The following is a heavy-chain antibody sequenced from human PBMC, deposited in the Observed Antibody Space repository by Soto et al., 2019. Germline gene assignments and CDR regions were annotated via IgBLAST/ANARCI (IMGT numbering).Heavy chain of an antibody. J-gene: IGHJ6*02. CDR3: AREGIGYSHYYGLDV. CDR1: GVSVNNGSYY. V-gene: IGHV4-61*01. CDR2: IYYSGTT. D-gene: IGHD3-16*01. Sequence: PSETLSLTCTVSGVSVNNGSYYWSWTRQPPRKGLEWIGYIYYSGTTNYNPSLNSRVTISVDTSKNQFALKLSSVTAADTAIYYCAREGIGYSHYYGLDVWGQGTTVTVSS.